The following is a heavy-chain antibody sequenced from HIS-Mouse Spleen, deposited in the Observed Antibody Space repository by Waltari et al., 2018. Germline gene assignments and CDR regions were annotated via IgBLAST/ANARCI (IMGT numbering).Heavy chain of an antibody. CDR3: ARDTVIAARSYGMDV. CDR1: VFTFSSNY. D-gene: IGHD6-6*01. CDR2: IYSGGST. V-gene: IGHV3-53*01. J-gene: IGHJ6*02. Sequence: EVQLVESGGGLIQPGGSLRLPCAASVFTFSSNYMSWVRQAPGKGLEWVSVIYSGGSTYYADSVKGRFTISRDNSKNTLYLQMNSLRAEDTAVYYCARDTVIAARSYGMDVWGQGTTVTVSS.